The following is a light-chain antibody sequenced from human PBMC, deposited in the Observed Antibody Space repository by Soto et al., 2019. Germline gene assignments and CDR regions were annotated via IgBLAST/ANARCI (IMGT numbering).Light chain of an antibody. J-gene: IGKJ1*01. CDR1: QSISSW. CDR3: QQYHSYWT. CDR2: DAS. V-gene: IGKV1-5*01. Sequence: IQITQAPSSPSASVRDRVTNTCRASQSISSWLAWYQQKPGKAPKLLIYDASSLESGVPQRFSGSGSGTEFTLTISSLQTDDFSTYYCQQYHSYWTFGQGTKVDIK.